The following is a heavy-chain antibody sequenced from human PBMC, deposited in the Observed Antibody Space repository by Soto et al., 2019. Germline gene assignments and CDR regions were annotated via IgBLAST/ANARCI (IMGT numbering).Heavy chain of an antibody. CDR1: GFTFSSYS. CDR3: ARDKGRSPLDY. V-gene: IGHV3-48*01. CDR2: ISSSSRTI. J-gene: IGHJ4*02. Sequence: EVQLVESGGGLVQPGGSLRLSCAASGFTFSSYSMNWARQAPGKGLEWISYISSSSRTIYYLDSVKGRFTISRDNAKNSLYLQMNSLRAEDTAVYYCARDKGRSPLDYWGQGTLVTVSS. D-gene: IGHD2-15*01.